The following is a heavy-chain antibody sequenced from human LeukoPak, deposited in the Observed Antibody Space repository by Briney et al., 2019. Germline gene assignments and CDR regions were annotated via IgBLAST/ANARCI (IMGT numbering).Heavy chain of an antibody. CDR2: IWYDGSNK. CDR3: ARDTGSGWLYGMDV. D-gene: IGHD6-19*01. Sequence: GGSLRPSCAASGFTFSSYGMHWVRQAPGKGLEWVAVIWYDGSNKYYADSVKGRFTISRDNSKNTLYLQMNSLRAEDTAVYYCARDTGSGWLYGMDVWGQGTTVTVSS. V-gene: IGHV3-33*01. J-gene: IGHJ6*02. CDR1: GFTFSSYG.